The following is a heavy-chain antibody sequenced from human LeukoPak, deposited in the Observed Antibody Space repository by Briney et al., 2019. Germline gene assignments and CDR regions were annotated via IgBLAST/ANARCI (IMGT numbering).Heavy chain of an antibody. Sequence: PGGSLRLSCAASGFTFRSYAMSWVRQAPGKGLEWVSHISGSGTTTDYADSVKGRFTISRDNSKNTLYLQMNSLRAEDTAVYYCAKDVAAAGDYWGQGTLVTVSS. CDR2: ISGSGTTT. CDR1: GFTFRSYA. V-gene: IGHV3-23*01. J-gene: IGHJ4*02. CDR3: AKDVAAAGDY. D-gene: IGHD6-13*01.